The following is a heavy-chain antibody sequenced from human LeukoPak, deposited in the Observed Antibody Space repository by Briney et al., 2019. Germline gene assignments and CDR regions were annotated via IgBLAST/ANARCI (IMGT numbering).Heavy chain of an antibody. CDR2: IYYSGST. J-gene: IGHJ5*02. D-gene: IGHD2-21*01. V-gene: IGHV4-39*01. Sequence: PSETLSLTCTVSGGSISSSSYYWGWIRQPPGKGLEWIGSIYYSGSTYYNPSLKSRVTISVDTSKNQFSLKLSSVTAADTAVYYCARHDYWFDPWGQGTLVTVSS. CDR1: GGSISSSSYY. CDR3: ARHDYWFDP.